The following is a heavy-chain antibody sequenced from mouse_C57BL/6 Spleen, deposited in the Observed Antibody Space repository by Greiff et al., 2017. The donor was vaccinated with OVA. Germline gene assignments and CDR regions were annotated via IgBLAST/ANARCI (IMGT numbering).Heavy chain of an antibody. D-gene: IGHD2-3*01. V-gene: IGHV1-5*01. CDR3: TRSDDGSLYYFDY. CDR1: GYTFTSYW. J-gene: IGHJ2*01. Sequence: VQLQQSGTVLARPGASVKMSCKTSGYTFTSYWMHWVKQRPGQGLEWIGAIYPGNSDTSYNQKFKGKAKLTAVTSASTAYMELSSLTNEDSAVYYCTRSDDGSLYYFDYWGQGTTLTVSS. CDR2: IYPGNSDT.